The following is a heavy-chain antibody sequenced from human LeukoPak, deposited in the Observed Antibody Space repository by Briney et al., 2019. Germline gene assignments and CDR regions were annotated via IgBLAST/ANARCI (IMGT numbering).Heavy chain of an antibody. J-gene: IGHJ3*02. CDR3: AKGSYCSSTSCYAFDI. D-gene: IGHD2-2*01. CDR2: IRYDGSNK. CDR1: GFTFSSHG. V-gene: IGHV3-30*02. Sequence: GGSLRLSCAASGFTFSSHGMHWVRQVPGKGLEWVAFIRYDGSNKYYADSVKGRFTISRDNSKNTLYLQMNSLRAEDTAVYYCAKGSYCSSTSCYAFDIWGQGTMVTVSS.